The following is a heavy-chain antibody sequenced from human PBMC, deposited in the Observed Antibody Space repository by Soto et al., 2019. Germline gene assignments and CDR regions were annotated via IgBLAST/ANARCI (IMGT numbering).Heavy chain of an antibody. CDR2: IYSGGST. Sequence: EVQLVETGGGLIQPGGSLRLSCAASGFTVSSNYMSWVRQSPGKGLELVSVIYSGGSTYYADSVRGRFTISRDNSKNTLYLQMKSLRAEDTVVYYCARDPPATRHGMDVWGQGTTVTVSS. V-gene: IGHV3-53*02. CDR3: ARDPPATRHGMDV. J-gene: IGHJ6*02. CDR1: GFTVSSNY.